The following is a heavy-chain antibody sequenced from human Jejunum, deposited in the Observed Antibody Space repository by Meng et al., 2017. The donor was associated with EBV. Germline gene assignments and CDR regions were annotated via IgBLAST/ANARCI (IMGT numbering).Heavy chain of an antibody. CDR3: AREVSNSSSWGSFDY. CDR1: GDSMRGPNW. J-gene: IGHJ4*02. CDR2: IYHTGST. V-gene: IGHV4-4*02. D-gene: IGHD6-6*01. Sequence: QVHLEGSGPGPVKSSGTLAVTCTVSGDSMRGPNWWHWVRQAPGEGLEWIGEIYHTGSTNYNPSLKSRVSMSVDQSRNQFSMRLTSVTAADTAVYFCAREVSNSSSWGSFDYWGQGALVTVSS.